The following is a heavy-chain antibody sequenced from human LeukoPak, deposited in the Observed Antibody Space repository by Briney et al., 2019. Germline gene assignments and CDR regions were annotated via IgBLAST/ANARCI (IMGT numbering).Heavy chain of an antibody. J-gene: IGHJ4*02. CDR2: IYDTGST. D-gene: IGHD3-3*01. V-gene: IGHV4-39*01. CDR1: GDSIRSNNYY. CDR3: QSRFLEWLLDY. Sequence: SETLSLTCTVSGDSIRSNNYYWGWIRQPPGKGREWIGSIYDTGSTFYNPSLKSRVIISVDTSKNQFSLKLSSVTAADTAVYYCQSRFLEWLLDYWGQGTLVTVSS.